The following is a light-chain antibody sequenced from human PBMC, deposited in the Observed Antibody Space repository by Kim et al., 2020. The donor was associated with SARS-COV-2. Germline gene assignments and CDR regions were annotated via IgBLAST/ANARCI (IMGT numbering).Light chain of an antibody. CDR3: QTWDSGIVI. CDR1: SGHSSYA. J-gene: IGLJ2*01. Sequence: QLVLTQPPSASASLGASVKLTCTLSSGHSSYAIAWHQQQPEKGPRFLMMVNSDGSHTKGDGIPDRFSGSSSGAERYLIISSLQSVDEADYYCQTWDSGIVIFGGGTILTVL. V-gene: IGLV4-69*01. CDR2: VNSDGSH.